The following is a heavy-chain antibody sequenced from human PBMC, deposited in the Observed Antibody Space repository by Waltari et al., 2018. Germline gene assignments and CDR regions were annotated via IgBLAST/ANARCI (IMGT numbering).Heavy chain of an antibody. CDR1: GFTFSRYA. V-gene: IGHV3-23*03. J-gene: IGHJ4*02. CDR3: AKAMDF. CDR2: IYSGGST. Sequence: EVQLLESGGGLVQPGGSLSLPCAASGFTFSRYAMRWVRQAPGKGLEWVSVIYSGGSTYYADSVKGRFTISRDNSKNTLYLQMNSLRAEDTAVYYCAKAMDFWGQGTLVTVSS.